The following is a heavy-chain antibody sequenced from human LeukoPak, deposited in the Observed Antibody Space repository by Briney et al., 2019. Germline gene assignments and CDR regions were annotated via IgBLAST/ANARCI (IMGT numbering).Heavy chain of an antibody. CDR3: ARDLSGVRGYTYGRGIDY. V-gene: IGHV3-7*01. CDR1: GFTFSNYW. CDR2: IKQDGSDK. Sequence: PGGSLRLSCAASGFTFSNYWMNWVRQAPGKGLECVAHIKQDGSDKYYVDSVKGRFTISRDNSKSSLYLQMNSLRAEDTAVYYCARDLSGVRGYTYGRGIDYWGQGTLVTVSS. D-gene: IGHD5-18*01. J-gene: IGHJ4*02.